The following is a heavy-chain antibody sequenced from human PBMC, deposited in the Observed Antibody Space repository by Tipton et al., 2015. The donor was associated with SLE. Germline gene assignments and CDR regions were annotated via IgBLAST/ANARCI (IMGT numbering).Heavy chain of an antibody. CDR1: GGSISSYY. V-gene: IGHV4-59*01. CDR2: ISYSGST. D-gene: IGHD2-2*01. CDR3: AGRVAAGYCSSTSCYYAFDI. J-gene: IGHJ3*02. Sequence: LRLSCTVSGGSISSYYWSWIRQPPGKGLEWIGYISYSGSTNYNPSLKSRVTISVDTSKNQFSLKLSSVTAADTAVYYCAGRVAAGYCSSTSCYYAFDIWGQGTMVTVSS.